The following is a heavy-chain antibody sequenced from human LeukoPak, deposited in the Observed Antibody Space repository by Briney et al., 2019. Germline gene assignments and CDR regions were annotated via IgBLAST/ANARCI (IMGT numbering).Heavy chain of an antibody. CDR1: GFTFSSYE. J-gene: IGHJ4*02. CDR2: ISGSGGST. D-gene: IGHD5-18*01. V-gene: IGHV3-23*01. CDR3: ARGYSYGRLDY. Sequence: GGSLRLSCAASGFTFSSYEMNWVRQAPGKGLEWVSAISGSGGSTYYADSVKGRFTISRDNSKNTLYLQMNSLRAEDTAVYYCARGYSYGRLDYWGQGTLVTVSS.